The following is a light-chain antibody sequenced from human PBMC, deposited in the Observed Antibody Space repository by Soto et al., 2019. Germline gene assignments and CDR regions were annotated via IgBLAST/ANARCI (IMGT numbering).Light chain of an antibody. CDR3: QQYGSSSTWT. J-gene: IGKJ1*01. Sequence: EIVLTQSPGTLSLSPGERATLSCRASQSVSSAYLAWYQHKPGQPPTLLIHAASSRVTGIPDRFSGSGSGTDFPLPISRLEAEDFAVYYCQQYGSSSTWTFGQGTKVEIK. V-gene: IGKV3-20*01. CDR2: AAS. CDR1: QSVSSAY.